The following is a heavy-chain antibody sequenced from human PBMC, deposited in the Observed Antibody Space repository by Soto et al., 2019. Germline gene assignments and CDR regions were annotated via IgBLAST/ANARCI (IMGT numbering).Heavy chain of an antibody. V-gene: IGHV3-33*01. J-gene: IGHJ4*02. Sequence: GGSLRLSGAASGFTFRSYGMHWVRQAPGKGLKWVAVIWYDGSQTYYADSVKGRFTISRDNSNSALFLQMDNLRAEDTAIYYCARYNSGHSDYWGQGTLVTVSS. CDR3: ARYNSGHSDY. CDR1: GFTFRSYG. D-gene: IGHD1-26*01. CDR2: IWYDGSQT.